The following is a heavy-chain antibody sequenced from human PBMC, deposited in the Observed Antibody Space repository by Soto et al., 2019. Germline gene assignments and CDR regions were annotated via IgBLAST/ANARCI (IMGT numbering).Heavy chain of an antibody. CDR1: GYTFTTYS. Sequence: ASVKVSCKDSGYTFTTYSIHWVRPAPGQSLEWMGWLNAPNANPKYSKKFQDRVTISRDTSAITAYMEPSSLRSEDTAVYYCVRGSSSSACDYLLEYWGLGTQDTVSS. CDR3: VRGSSSSACDYLLEY. CDR2: LNAPNANP. J-gene: IGHJ4*02. D-gene: IGHD5-12*01. V-gene: IGHV1-3*01.